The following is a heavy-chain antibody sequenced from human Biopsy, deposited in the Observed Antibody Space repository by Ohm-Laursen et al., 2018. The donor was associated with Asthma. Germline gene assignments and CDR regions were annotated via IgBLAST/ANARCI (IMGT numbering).Heavy chain of an antibody. CDR2: IYSGGST. Sequence: SLRLSCTATGFTVSSNYMSWVRQAPGKGLEWVSVIYSGGSTYYADSVKGRFTISRDNSKNTLYLQMNSLRAEDTAVYYCAGGVVGDSPLCNYWDQGTLVTVSS. D-gene: IGHD2-21*02. J-gene: IGHJ4*02. CDR3: AGGVVGDSPLCNY. V-gene: IGHV3-53*01. CDR1: GFTVSSNY.